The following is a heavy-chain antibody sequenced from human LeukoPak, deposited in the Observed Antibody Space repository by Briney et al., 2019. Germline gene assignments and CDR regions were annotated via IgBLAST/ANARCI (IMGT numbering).Heavy chain of an antibody. Sequence: PGGSLRLSCAASGFTFSDHAMSWVRQAPGKGLEWVSAISGSGGSTYYADSVKGRFTISRDNSKNTLYLQMNSLRAEDTAVYYCAKGYSSGWFFDYWGQGTLVTVSS. CDR2: ISGSGGST. D-gene: IGHD6-19*01. J-gene: IGHJ4*02. CDR1: GFTFSDHA. CDR3: AKGYSSGWFFDY. V-gene: IGHV3-23*01.